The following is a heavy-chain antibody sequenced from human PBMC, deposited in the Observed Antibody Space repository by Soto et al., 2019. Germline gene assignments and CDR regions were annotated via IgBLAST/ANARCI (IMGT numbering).Heavy chain of an antibody. CDR3: ARGPDYRYYYGMDV. CDR1: GDSISSYY. D-gene: IGHD4-4*01. V-gene: IGHV4-59*01. CDR2: IYNNENT. Sequence: SETLSLTCTVSGDSISSYYWNWMRQPPGKGLEWIGYIYNNENTNYSPSLKSRVTKSIDTSKKQFSLNLSSATAADTAVYYWARGPDYRYYYGMDVWGQGTSVTVSS. J-gene: IGHJ6*02.